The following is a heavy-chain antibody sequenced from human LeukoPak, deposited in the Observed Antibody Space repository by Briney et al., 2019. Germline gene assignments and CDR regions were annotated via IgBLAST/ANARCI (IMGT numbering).Heavy chain of an antibody. D-gene: IGHD5-18*01. CDR3: ARDQGQLPNFDY. V-gene: IGHV4-59*12. J-gene: IGHJ4*02. CDR1: GGSISPYY. CDR2: IYYSGST. Sequence: PSETLSLTCTVSGGSISPYYWSWIRQPPGKGLEWLGDIYYSGSTNYNPSLKSRVTISVDKSKNQFSLKLSSVTAADTAVYYCARDQGQLPNFDYWGQGTLVTVSS.